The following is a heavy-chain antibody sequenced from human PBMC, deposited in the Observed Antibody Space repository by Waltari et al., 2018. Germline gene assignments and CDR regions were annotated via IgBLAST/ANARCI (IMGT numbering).Heavy chain of an antibody. J-gene: IGHJ6*02. CDR3: ARHEDSSGWFTYYYYGMDV. Sequence: QLQLQESGPGLVKPSETLSLTCTVSGGSISSSSYYWGWIRQPPGKGLEWIGSIYYSGSTYYNPSLKSGVTISVDTSKNQFSLKLSSVTAADTAVYYCARHEDSSGWFTYYYYGMDVWGQGTTVTVSS. CDR1: GGSISSSSYY. V-gene: IGHV4-39*01. CDR2: IYYSGST. D-gene: IGHD6-19*01.